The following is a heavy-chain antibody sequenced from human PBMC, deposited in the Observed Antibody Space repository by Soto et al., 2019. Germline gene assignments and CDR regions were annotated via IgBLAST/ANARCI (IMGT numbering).Heavy chain of an antibody. CDR1: GFTFSTYS. J-gene: IGHJ6*03. Sequence: GGSLRLSCAASGFTFSTYSMNWVRQAPGKGLEWVSYISSSGGTIYYADSVKGRFTISRDNAKNSLYLQMNSLRAEDTAVYYCATTSYMDVWGKGTTVTVSS. V-gene: IGHV3-48*01. D-gene: IGHD1-1*01. CDR3: ATTSYMDV. CDR2: ISSSGGTI.